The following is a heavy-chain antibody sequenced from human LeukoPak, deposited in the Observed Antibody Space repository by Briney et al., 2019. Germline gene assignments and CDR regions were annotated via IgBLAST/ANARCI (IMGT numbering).Heavy chain of an antibody. CDR2: ISAYNGNT. V-gene: IGHV1-18*01. CDR1: GYTFTSYG. J-gene: IGHJ4*02. CDR3: ARDRPSSWTIPPDY. D-gene: IGHD6-13*01. Sequence: GASVKVSCKASGYTFTSYGISWVRQASGQGLEWMGWISAYNGNTNYAQKLQGRVTMTTDTSTSTAYMELRSLRSDDTAVYYCARDRPSSWTIPPDYWGQGTLVTVSS.